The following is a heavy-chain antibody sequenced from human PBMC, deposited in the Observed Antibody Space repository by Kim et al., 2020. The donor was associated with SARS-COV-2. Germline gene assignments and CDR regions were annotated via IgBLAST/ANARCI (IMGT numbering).Heavy chain of an antibody. CDR1: GFDFTSAW. J-gene: IGHJ4*02. V-gene: IGHV3-15*01. CDR2: VKSVTDGATT. D-gene: IGHD2-2*01. CDR3: SHSPYCSTSISSCWGLEF. Sequence: GGSLRLSCAASGFDFTSAWMSWVRQAPGKGLEWVGRVKSVTDGATTDYAAPVKDRFFVSRDDSKNTLYLQMNGLEAADTGVYYCSHSPYCSTSISSCWGLEFWGQGALVTVSS.